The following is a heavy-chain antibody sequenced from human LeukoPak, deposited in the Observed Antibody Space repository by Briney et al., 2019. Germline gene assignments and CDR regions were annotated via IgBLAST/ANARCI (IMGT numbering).Heavy chain of an antibody. D-gene: IGHD1-14*01. CDR2: INPDSGAT. V-gene: IGHV1-2*02. Sequence: ASVKVSCTASGYTFTDYYIHWVRQAPGQGLEWMGWINPDSGATNYAQKFQGRVTMTRDTSIVTAYMELGRLGSDDTAVYYCAVNQVDGTGIFDHWGQGTLVTVSS. CDR1: GYTFTDYY. CDR3: AVNQVDGTGIFDH. J-gene: IGHJ5*02.